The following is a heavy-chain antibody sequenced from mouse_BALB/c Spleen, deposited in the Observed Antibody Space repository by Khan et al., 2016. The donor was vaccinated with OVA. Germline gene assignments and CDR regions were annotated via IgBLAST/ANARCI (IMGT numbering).Heavy chain of an antibody. V-gene: IGHV3-2*02. CDR2: ISYSGST. Sequence: EVQLQESGPGLVKPSQSLSLTCTVTGYSITSDYAWNWIRQFPGNKLEWMGYISYSGSTSYTPSLKSRISITRDTSKNQFFLQLNSVTTEDTATVYCARRRAYWGQGTLVTVSA. J-gene: IGHJ3*01. CDR3: ARRRAY. CDR1: GYSITSDYA.